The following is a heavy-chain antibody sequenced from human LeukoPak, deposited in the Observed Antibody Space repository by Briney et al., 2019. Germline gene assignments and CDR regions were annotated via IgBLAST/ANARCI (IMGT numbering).Heavy chain of an antibody. J-gene: IGHJ5*02. V-gene: IGHV3-48*04. CDR2: IGRNISAI. CDR1: GFTFSDYS. Sequence: GGSLRLSCAASGFTFSDYSMNWVRQAPGKGLEWVSYIGRNISAIYYADSVRGRVTISRDNAKNSLYLQMNSLRAEDTAVYYCARDSWELRANPRELNWFDPWGQGTLVTVSS. D-gene: IGHD1-26*01. CDR3: ARDSWELRANPRELNWFDP.